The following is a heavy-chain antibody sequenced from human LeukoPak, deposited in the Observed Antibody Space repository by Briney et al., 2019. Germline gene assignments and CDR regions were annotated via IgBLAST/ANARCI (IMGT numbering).Heavy chain of an antibody. Sequence: GGSLRLSCAASEFAFSGSWMTWVRQAPGRGLEWVALINQDGSVKHYVDSVKGRFTISRDNAKDSLYLQMNSLRAEDTAVYYCAELGITMIGGVWGKGTTVTISS. CDR3: AELGITMIGGV. J-gene: IGHJ6*04. V-gene: IGHV3-7*01. CDR2: INQDGSVK. D-gene: IGHD3-10*02. CDR1: EFAFSGSW.